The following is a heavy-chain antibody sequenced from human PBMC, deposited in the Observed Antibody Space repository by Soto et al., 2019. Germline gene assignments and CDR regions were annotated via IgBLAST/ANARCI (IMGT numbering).Heavy chain of an antibody. Sequence: QVQLVQSGAEVKKPGSSVKVSCKASGGTFSIYAISWVRQAPGQGLEWMGGIIPIFGTANYAQKFQGRVTITADESTNTGYMELSSLRFEDTAVYYCARAGSPANWNDVRGGAEYWGQGTLVTVSS. D-gene: IGHD1-1*01. CDR2: IIPIFGTA. J-gene: IGHJ4*02. CDR3: ARAGSPANWNDVRGGAEY. V-gene: IGHV1-69*12. CDR1: GGTFSIYA.